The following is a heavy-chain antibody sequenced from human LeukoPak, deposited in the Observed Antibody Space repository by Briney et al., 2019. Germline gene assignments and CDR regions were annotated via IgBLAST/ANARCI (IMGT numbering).Heavy chain of an antibody. J-gene: IGHJ4*02. Sequence: PGGSLRLSCAASGFTFSNYAMTWVRQAPGKGLEWVSVIWYDGNNKYYADSVKGRFTISRDNSKNTLYLKMNSLRAEDTAVYYCAKDRRKMAAVDFDYWGQGTLVTVSS. CDR2: IWYDGNNK. D-gene: IGHD5-24*01. CDR1: GFTFSNYA. CDR3: AKDRRKMAAVDFDY. V-gene: IGHV3-33*06.